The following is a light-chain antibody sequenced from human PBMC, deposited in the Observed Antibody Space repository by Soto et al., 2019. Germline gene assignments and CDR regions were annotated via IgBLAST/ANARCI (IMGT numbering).Light chain of an antibody. CDR2: AAS. J-gene: IGKJ5*01. CDR3: QQLKSYPIT. Sequence: IQLTQSPSSLSASVGDRVTITCRASQDISTYLAWYQQEPERAPKLLISAASTLQSGVPSRFSGSGSGTEFTLTITSLQSEDFATYHCQQLKSYPITFGQGTRLEIK. CDR1: QDISTY. V-gene: IGKV1-9*01.